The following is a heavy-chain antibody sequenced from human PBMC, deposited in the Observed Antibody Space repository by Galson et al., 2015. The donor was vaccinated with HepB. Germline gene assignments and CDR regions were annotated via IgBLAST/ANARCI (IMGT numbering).Heavy chain of an antibody. CDR1: GYNFINFS. J-gene: IGHJ4*02. V-gene: IGHV5-10-1*01. CDR2: IDPSDLYT. Sequence: QSGAEVKKPGESLRISCKASGYNFINFSINWMRQLPGKGLEWMGSIDPSDLYTTYSPSFQGRVSVSADNSVTTAYLQWITLRASDTAVYYCARRLRSAKDFDHWGQGTQVTVSS. D-gene: IGHD2-21*01. CDR3: ARRLRSAKDFDH.